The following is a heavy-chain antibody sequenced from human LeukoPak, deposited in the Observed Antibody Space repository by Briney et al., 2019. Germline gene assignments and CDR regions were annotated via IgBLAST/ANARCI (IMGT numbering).Heavy chain of an antibody. Sequence: GASVTVSCKASGGTFSSYAISWVRQAPGQGLEWMGGIIPIFGTANYAQKFQGRVTITADESTSTAYMELSSLRSEDTAVYYCARDGELTYYYDSSGYLYWGQGTLVTVSS. J-gene: IGHJ4*02. V-gene: IGHV1-69*01. CDR3: ARDGELTYYYDSSGYLY. CDR2: IIPIFGTA. CDR1: GGTFSSYA. D-gene: IGHD3-22*01.